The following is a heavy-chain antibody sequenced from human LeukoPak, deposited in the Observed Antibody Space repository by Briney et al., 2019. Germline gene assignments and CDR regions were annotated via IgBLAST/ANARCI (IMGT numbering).Heavy chain of an antibody. J-gene: IGHJ5*02. CDR1: GGTFSSYA. CDR2: IIPIFGTA. V-gene: IGHV1-69*13. Sequence: GASVTVSCTASGGTFSSYAISWVRQAPGQGLEWMGGIIPIFGTANYAQKFQGRVTITADESTSTAYMELSSLRSEDTAVYYCARSPHYGSFDPWGQGTLVTVSS. CDR3: ARSPHYGSFDP. D-gene: IGHD4-17*01.